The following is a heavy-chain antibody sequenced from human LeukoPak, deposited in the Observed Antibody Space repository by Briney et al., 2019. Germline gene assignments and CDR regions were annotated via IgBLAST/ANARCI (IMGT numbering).Heavy chain of an antibody. Sequence: PGGSLRLSCAASGFTFSSYGMHWVRQAPGKGLEWVAVISYDGSNKYYADSVKGRFTISRDNSKNTLYLQMNSLRAEDTAVYYCAKDHGIQLWLTPYYFDYWGQGTLVTVSS. J-gene: IGHJ4*02. V-gene: IGHV3-30*18. CDR2: ISYDGSNK. D-gene: IGHD5-18*01. CDR1: GFTFSSYG. CDR3: AKDHGIQLWLTPYYFDY.